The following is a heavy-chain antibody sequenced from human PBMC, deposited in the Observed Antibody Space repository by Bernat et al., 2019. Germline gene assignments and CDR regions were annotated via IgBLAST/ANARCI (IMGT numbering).Heavy chain of an antibody. D-gene: IGHD4-11*01. CDR3: ARLRYSNSACDY. Sequence: QLQLQESGPGLVKPSETLSLTCTVSGGSISSSSYYWGWIRQPPGKGLEWIGNIYYSGSTYYNPSLKSRVTISVDTSKNQFSLKLSSVTAADTAVYYCARLRYSNSACDYWGQGTLVTVSS. V-gene: IGHV4-39*01. CDR2: IYYSGST. CDR1: GGSISSSSYY. J-gene: IGHJ4*02.